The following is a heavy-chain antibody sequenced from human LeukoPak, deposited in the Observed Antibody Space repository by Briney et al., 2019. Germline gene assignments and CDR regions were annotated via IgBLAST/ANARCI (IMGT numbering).Heavy chain of an antibody. D-gene: IGHD4-17*01. CDR3: ARHYGDPYYYYGMVV. V-gene: IGHV3-48*01. J-gene: IGHJ6*02. CDR2: ISSSSSTI. Sequence: PGGSLRLSCAASGFTFSSYSMNWVRQAPGKGLEWVSYISSSSSTIYYADSVKGRFTISRDNAKNSLYLQMNSLRAEDTAVYYCARHYGDPYYYYGMVVWGQGTTVTVSS. CDR1: GFTFSSYS.